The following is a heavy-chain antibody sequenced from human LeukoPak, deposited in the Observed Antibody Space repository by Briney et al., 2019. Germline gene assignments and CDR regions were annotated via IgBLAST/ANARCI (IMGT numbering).Heavy chain of an antibody. J-gene: IGHJ3*02. CDR1: GGSISSYY. Sequence: ASETLSLTCTVSGGSISSYYWSWIRQPPGKGLEWIGYIYYNGSTNYNPSLKSRVTISVDMSKNQFSLKLSSVTAADTAVYYCARYDSSGYYPDAFDIWGQGTMVTVSS. V-gene: IGHV4-59*08. CDR2: IYYNGST. D-gene: IGHD3-22*01. CDR3: ARYDSSGYYPDAFDI.